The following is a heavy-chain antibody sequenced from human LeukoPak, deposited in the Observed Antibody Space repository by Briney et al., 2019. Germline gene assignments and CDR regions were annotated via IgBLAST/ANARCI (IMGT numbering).Heavy chain of an antibody. V-gene: IGHV4-59*12. CDR2: IYYTGST. CDR1: GGSLSSLY. Sequence: SETLSLTCSVSGGSLSSLYWSWIRQPPGKGLEWIGYIYYTGSTNYNPSLKSRLTMSVDTSKNQFSLNLSSVTAADTAMYYCAREGIFTEDAFDMWGQGTMVTVSS. CDR3: AREGIFTEDAFDM. D-gene: IGHD3-3*02. J-gene: IGHJ3*02.